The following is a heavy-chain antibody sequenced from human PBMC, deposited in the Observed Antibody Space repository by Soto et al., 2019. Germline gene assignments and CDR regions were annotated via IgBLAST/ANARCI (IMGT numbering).Heavy chain of an antibody. CDR3: EMGVRGVIYYGMDV. CDR1: EGTSSSYA. CDR2: ISPIFGTA. V-gene: IGHV1-69*13. Sequence: SVKVSCMASEGTSSSYAISWVRQAPGQGLEWMGVISPIFGTANCAQKFQGRVTITADESTRTAYMELRSLSSEQTAVYYCEMGVRGVIYYGMDVWGQGTTVTVSS. J-gene: IGHJ6*02. D-gene: IGHD3-10*01.